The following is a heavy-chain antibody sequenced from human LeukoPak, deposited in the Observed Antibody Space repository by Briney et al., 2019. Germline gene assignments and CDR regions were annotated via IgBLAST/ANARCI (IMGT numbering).Heavy chain of an antibody. CDR1: GFTFSNYA. J-gene: IGHJ4*02. V-gene: IGHV3-23*01. CDR2: ISGSGDGT. Sequence: WGSLRLSCAASGFTFSNYAMSWVRQAPGKGLEWVSGISGSGDGTYYGDSVKGRFTISRDNSKNTLYLQMNSLRAEDTAVYYCAKEKQRNFDYWGQGTLVTVSS. CDR3: AKEKQRNFDY.